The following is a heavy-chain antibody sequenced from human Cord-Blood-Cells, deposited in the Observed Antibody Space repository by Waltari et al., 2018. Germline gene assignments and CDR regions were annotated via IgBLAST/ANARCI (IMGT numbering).Heavy chain of an antibody. CDR2: INHSGST. J-gene: IGHJ4*02. CDR3: ARGPYSSSWYSDY. D-gene: IGHD6-13*01. Sequence: QVQLQQWGAGLLKPSETLSLTCAVTGGSFSGYYCRWIRQPPGKGLEWIWEINHSGSTNYNPSLKSRVTISVDTAKNQFSLKLSSVTAADTAVYDCARGPYSSSWYSDYWGQGTLVTVSS. V-gene: IGHV4-34*01. CDR1: GGSFSGYY.